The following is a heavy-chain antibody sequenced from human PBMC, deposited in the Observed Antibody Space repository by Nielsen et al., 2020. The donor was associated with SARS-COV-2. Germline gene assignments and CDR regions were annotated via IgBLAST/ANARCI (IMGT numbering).Heavy chain of an antibody. CDR2: IYHSGST. D-gene: IGHD3-22*01. J-gene: IGHJ4*02. Sequence: SETLSLTCTVSGYSISSGYYWGWIRQPPGKGLEWIGSIYHSGSTYYNPSLKSRVTISVDTSKNQFSLKLSSVTAADTAVYYCARVKRKENYYETIGAFDYWGQGTLVTVSS. V-gene: IGHV4-38-2*02. CDR1: GYSISSGYY. CDR3: ARVKRKENYYETIGAFDY.